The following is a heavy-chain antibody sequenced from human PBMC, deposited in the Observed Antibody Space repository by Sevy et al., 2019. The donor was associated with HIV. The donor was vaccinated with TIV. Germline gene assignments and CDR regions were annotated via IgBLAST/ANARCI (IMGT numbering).Heavy chain of an antibody. Sequence: GGSLRLSCAASGFSFSNAWMNWVRQAPGKGLEWVGRIKSKADSGPTDYAAPVKGRFTISRDDSKKTLYLQMNSLKTEDTAVYYCTTVPGRVVVAATLLHGNWYFDLWGRGTLVTVSS. J-gene: IGHJ2*01. V-gene: IGHV3-15*07. CDR2: IKSKADSGPT. CDR1: GFSFSNAW. D-gene: IGHD2-15*01. CDR3: TTVPGRVVVAATLLHGNWYFDL.